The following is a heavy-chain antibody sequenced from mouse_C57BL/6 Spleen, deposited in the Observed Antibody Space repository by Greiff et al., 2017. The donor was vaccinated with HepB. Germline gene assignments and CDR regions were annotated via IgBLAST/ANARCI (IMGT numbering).Heavy chain of an antibody. J-gene: IGHJ4*01. V-gene: IGHV1-82*01. CDR3: ARRENYYDYDDYAMDY. D-gene: IGHD2-4*01. Sequence: VQLQQSGPELVKPGASVKISCKASGYAFSSSWMNWVKQRPGKGLEWIGRIYPGDGDTNYNGKFKGKATLTADKSSSTAYMQLSSLTSEDSAVYFCARRENYYDYDDYAMDYWGQGTSVTVSS. CDR2: IYPGDGDT. CDR1: GYAFSSSW.